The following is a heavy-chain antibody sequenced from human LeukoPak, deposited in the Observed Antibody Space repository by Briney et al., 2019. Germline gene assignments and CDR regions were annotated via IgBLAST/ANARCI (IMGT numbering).Heavy chain of an antibody. J-gene: IGHJ4*02. D-gene: IGHD5-18*01. CDR1: GFTFSSYA. CDR2: ISSNGGST. CDR3: ARRYSYGSLDY. V-gene: IGHV3-64*01. Sequence: GGSLRLSCAASGFTFSSYAMHWVRQAPGKGLEYVSAISSNGGSTYYANSVKGRFTISRDNSKNTLYLQMGSLSAEDMAVYYCARRYSYGSLDYWGQGTLVTVSS.